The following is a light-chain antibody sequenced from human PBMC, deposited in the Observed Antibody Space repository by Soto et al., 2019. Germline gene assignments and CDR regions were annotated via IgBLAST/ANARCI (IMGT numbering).Light chain of an antibody. J-gene: IGLJ2*01. CDR1: SSNIGNNY. Sequence: QSVLTQPPSVSAAPGQRVTISCSGSSSNIGNNYVSWYQQLPGTAPKLLIYDNNKRPSGIPDRFSGSKSGTSATLGITGLQTGDEADYDCGAWDSSLSAVVLGGGTKLTVL. V-gene: IGLV1-51*01. CDR3: GAWDSSLSAVV. CDR2: DNN.